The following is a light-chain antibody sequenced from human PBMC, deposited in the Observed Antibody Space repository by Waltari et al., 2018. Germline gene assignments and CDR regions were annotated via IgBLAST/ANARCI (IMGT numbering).Light chain of an antibody. Sequence: EIVLTQSPATLSLSPGERATLSCRTSQSVSSYLAWYQQKPGQAPRLLIYEASNRATGIPARFSGSGSGTDFTLTISSLEPEDLAVYYCQHRSNWPLTFGGGTKVEIK. CDR1: QSVSSY. J-gene: IGKJ4*01. CDR3: QHRSNWPLT. CDR2: EAS. V-gene: IGKV3-11*01.